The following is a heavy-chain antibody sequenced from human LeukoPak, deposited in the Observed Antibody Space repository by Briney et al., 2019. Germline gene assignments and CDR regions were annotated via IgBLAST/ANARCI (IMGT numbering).Heavy chain of an antibody. D-gene: IGHD1-26*01. Sequence: GGSLRLSCAASGFIFSTYGTHWVRQAPGKGLEWVANIKQDGSEKYYVDSVKGRLTISRDNAKNSLCLQMSSLRAEDTAVYYCARDCGTYSYSFDYWGQGTLVTVSS. V-gene: IGHV3-7*01. CDR3: ARDCGTYSYSFDY. J-gene: IGHJ4*02. CDR2: IKQDGSEK. CDR1: GFIFSTYG.